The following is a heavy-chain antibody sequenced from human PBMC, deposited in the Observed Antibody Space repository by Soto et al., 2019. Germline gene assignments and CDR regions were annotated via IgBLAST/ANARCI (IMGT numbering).Heavy chain of an antibody. Sequence: QVQLVQSGAEVKKPGASVKVSCKASGYTFTNYYMHWVRQAPGQGLEWMGIINPSGGSTNFAQKFQGRVTVTRDTSTSTVYMELSSLRSEDTAVYYCASRDYDGFDVWGQGTMITVSS. V-gene: IGHV1-46*01. CDR2: INPSGGST. J-gene: IGHJ3*01. CDR3: ASRDYDGFDV. D-gene: IGHD3-22*01. CDR1: GYTFTNYY.